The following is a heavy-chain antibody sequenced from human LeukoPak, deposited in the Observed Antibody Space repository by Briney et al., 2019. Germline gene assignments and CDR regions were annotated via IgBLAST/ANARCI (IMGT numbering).Heavy chain of an antibody. CDR3: ARDRVVRHRQYYYDSSGYYFFDP. V-gene: IGHV4-38-2*02. J-gene: IGHJ5*02. CDR2: IYHSGST. D-gene: IGHD3-22*01. Sequence: TASETLSLTCTVSGYSISSGYYWGWIRQPPGKGLEWIGSIYHSGSTNYNPSLKSRVTISVDTSKNQFSLKLSSVTAADTAVYYCARDRVVRHRQYYYDSSGYYFFDPWGQGTLVTVSS. CDR1: GYSISSGYY.